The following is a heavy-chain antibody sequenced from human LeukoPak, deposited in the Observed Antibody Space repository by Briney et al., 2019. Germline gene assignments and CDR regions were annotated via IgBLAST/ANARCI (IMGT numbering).Heavy chain of an antibody. CDR1: GGSISSYY. D-gene: IGHD3-3*01. V-gene: IGHV4-4*07. J-gene: IGHJ6*03. CDR2: IYTSGST. CDR3: TRDDFGIKTDWEDYYYMDV. Sequence: SETLSLTCTVSGGSISSYYWSWIRQPAGKGLEWIGRIYTSGSTNYNPSLKSRVTMSVDTSKNQFSLNLRSVSAADTAVYYCTRDDFGIKTDWEDYYYMDVWGKGTTVTVSS.